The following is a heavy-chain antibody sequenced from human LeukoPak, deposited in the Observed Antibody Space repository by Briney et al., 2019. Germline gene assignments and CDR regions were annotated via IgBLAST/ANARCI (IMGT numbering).Heavy chain of an antibody. J-gene: IGHJ6*03. D-gene: IGHD6-13*01. Sequence: GGSLRLSCAASGFTFSSYSMNWVRQAPGKGLEWVSSISSSSSYIYYADSVKGRFTISRYNAKNSLYLQMNSLRAEDTAVYYCASMPPSYSSSYYYYYMDVWGKGTTVTVSS. CDR1: GFTFSSYS. CDR2: ISSSSSYI. V-gene: IGHV3-21*01. CDR3: ASMPPSYSSSYYYYYMDV.